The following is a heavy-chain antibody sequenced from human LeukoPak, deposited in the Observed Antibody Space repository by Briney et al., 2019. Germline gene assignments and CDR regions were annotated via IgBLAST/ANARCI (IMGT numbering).Heavy chain of an antibody. CDR3: ARDQAVAGMCDY. Sequence: PGGSLRLSCAASGFTFSSYEMNWVRQAPGKGLEWVSYISSSGNIIYYADSVKGRFTISRDNSKNTLYLQMNSLRAEDTAVYYCARDQAVAGMCDYWGQGTLVTVSS. V-gene: IGHV3-48*03. CDR2: ISSSGNII. CDR1: GFTFSSYE. J-gene: IGHJ4*02. D-gene: IGHD6-19*01.